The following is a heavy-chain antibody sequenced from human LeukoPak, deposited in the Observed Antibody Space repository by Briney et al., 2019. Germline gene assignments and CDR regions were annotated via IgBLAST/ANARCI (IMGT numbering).Heavy chain of an antibody. V-gene: IGHV4-39*07. Sequence: SETLSLTCTVSGGSISSSSYYWGWIRQPPGKGLEWIGSIYYSGSTYYNPSLKSRVTISVDTSKNQFSLKLSSVTAADTAVYYCASTPYCSGGSCYDYWGQGTLVTVSS. D-gene: IGHD2-15*01. J-gene: IGHJ4*02. CDR1: GGSISSSSYY. CDR3: ASTPYCSGGSCYDY. CDR2: IYYSGST.